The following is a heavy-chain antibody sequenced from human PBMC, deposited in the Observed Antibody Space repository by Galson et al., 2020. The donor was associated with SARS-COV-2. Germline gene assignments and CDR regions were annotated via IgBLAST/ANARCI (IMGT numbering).Heavy chain of an antibody. CDR1: GGSISSSSYY. CDR3: ARQRVDTAMVCYFDY. D-gene: IGHD5-18*01. J-gene: IGHJ4*02. V-gene: IGHV4-39*01. CDR2: IYYSGST. Sequence: SETLSLTCTVSGGSISSSSYYWGWIRQPPGKGLEWIGSIYYSGSTYYNPSLKSRVTISVDTSKNQFSLKLSSVTAADTAVYYCARQRVDTAMVCYFDYWGQGTLVTVSS.